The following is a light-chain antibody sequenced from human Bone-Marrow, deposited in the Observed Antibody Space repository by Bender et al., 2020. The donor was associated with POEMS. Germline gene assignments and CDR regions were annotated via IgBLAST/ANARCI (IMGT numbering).Light chain of an antibody. V-gene: IGLV2-14*03. CDR2: NLN. J-gene: IGLJ3*02. CDR3: SSYTSSSTL. CDR1: SNDIGEYHY. Sequence: QSALTQPRSVSGSPGQSVTISCTGTSNDIGEYHYVSWYQQHPGKAPKNMIYNLNNRPSGVSNRFSGSKSGNTTSLTISGLQAEDEADYYCSSYTSSSTLFGGGTKLTVL.